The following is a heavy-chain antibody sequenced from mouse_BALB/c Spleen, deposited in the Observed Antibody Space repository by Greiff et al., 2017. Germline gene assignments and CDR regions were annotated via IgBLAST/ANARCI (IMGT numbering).Heavy chain of an antibody. Sequence: EVKLMESGGGLVQPGGSLKLSCAASGFTFSSYTMSWVRQTPEKRLQWVAYISNGGGSTYYPDTVKGRFTISRDNAKNTLYLQMSSLKSEDTAMYYGARRGYIYDGYNGSYAMDYWGQGTSVTVSS. D-gene: IGHD2-3*01. J-gene: IGHJ4*01. CDR1: GFTFSSYT. CDR2: ISNGGGST. V-gene: IGHV5-12-2*01. CDR3: ARRGYIYDGYNGSYAMDY.